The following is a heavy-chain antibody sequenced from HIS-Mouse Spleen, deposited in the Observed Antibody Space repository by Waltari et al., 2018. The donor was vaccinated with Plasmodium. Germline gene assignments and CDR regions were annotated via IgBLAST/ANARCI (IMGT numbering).Heavy chain of an antibody. V-gene: IGHV3-7*01. CDR2: IKQDGRET. CDR3: ASSWYWYFDL. D-gene: IGHD6-13*01. CDR1: GFTFSSYW. J-gene: IGHJ2*01. Sequence: EVQLVESGGGLVQPGGSLRLSCAASGFTFSSYWMSWVRQAPGKGLELVANIKQDGRETFYVDSVKGRFTSSRDNAKNPLYLEMNSLRAEDTAVYYCASSWYWYFDLLGRGTLVTVSS.